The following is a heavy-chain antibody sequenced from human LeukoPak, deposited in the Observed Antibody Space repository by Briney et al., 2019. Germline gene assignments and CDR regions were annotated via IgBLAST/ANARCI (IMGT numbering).Heavy chain of an antibody. CDR1: GDSISSYY. V-gene: IGHV4-4*09. J-gene: IGHJ4*02. CDR3: ARLTRLSTSPDRYYLDY. D-gene: IGHD6-6*01. CDR2: IYTSGGT. Sequence: ASETLSLTCTVSGDSISSYYWSWIRQPPGKGLEWIGYIYTSGGTNYIPSLKGRVTISIDTSKNQFSLKLSSVTAADSAVYYCARLTRLSTSPDRYYLDYWGQGTLVTVSS.